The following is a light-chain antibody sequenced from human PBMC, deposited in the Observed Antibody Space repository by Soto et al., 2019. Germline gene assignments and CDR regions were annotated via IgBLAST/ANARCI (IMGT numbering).Light chain of an antibody. CDR1: QSISSW. Sequence: DIQLTQSPSFLSASVGDTVTITSRASQSISSWLAWYQQKPGKAPKLLIYKASGLESGVPSRFSGSGAGTEFTLTINGLQPDDFATYYCQQYNTFWTLGQGTKVDIK. V-gene: IGKV1-5*03. J-gene: IGKJ1*01. CDR3: QQYNTFWT. CDR2: KAS.